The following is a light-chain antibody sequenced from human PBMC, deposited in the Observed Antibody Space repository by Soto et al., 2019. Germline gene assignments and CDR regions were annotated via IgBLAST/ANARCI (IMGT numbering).Light chain of an antibody. CDR1: QGIRSA. J-gene: IGKJ3*01. Sequence: AIQLTQSPSSLSASVGDSVTITCRASQGIRSALAWYQQIPGRPPKLLIYDASSLEIGVPSRFSGSRSGTDFTLTVSTLQPEDFATYYCQQFDDSPFTFGPGTKVDLK. CDR3: QQFDDSPFT. CDR2: DAS. V-gene: IGKV1D-13*01.